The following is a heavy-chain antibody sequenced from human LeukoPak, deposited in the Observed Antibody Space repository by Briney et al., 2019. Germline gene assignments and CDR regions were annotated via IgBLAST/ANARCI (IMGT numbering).Heavy chain of an antibody. CDR2: INHSGST. J-gene: IGHJ3*02. V-gene: IGHV4-34*01. Sequence: SETLSLTCAVYGGSFSGYYWSWIRQPPGKGLEWIGEINHSGSTNYNPSLKSRVTISVDTSESQVSLKLSSVTPVDTAVYYCARIYNDTSGNHNQAFDMWGQGTMVTVSS. CDR3: ARIYNDTSGNHNQAFDM. D-gene: IGHD3-22*01. CDR1: GGSFSGYY.